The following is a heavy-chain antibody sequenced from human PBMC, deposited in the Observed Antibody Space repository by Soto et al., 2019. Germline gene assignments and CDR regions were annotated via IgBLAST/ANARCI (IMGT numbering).Heavy chain of an antibody. CDR3: ANHFFFQAQHGIRDVRSVSAFLLNRSSDL. D-gene: IGHD3-10*02. CDR2: ISYEGSNK. J-gene: IGHJ2*01. V-gene: IGHV3-30*18. Sequence: PGKGLEWVAVISYEGSNKYYADSVKGRGTSACANSQNTLSLQMNSLRAEDTAVYYCANHFFFQAQHGIRDVRSVSAFLLNRSSDL.